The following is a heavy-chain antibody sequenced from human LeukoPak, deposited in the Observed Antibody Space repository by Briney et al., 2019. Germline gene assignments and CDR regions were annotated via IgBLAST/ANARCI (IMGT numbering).Heavy chain of an antibody. Sequence: GGSLRLSCAASGFTFSSYAMHWVRQAPGKGLEWAAVISYDGSNKYYADSVKGRFTISRDNSKNTLYLQMNSLRAEDTAVYYCARDLGDIVVVPAAHWGQGTLVTVSS. J-gene: IGHJ4*02. CDR1: GFTFSSYA. V-gene: IGHV3-30*04. D-gene: IGHD2-2*01. CDR3: ARDLGDIVVVPAAH. CDR2: ISYDGSNK.